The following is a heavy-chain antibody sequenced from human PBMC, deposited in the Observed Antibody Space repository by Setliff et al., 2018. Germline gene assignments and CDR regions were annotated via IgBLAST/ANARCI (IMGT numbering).Heavy chain of an antibody. CDR3: ARDPGIAVAGTEY. Sequence: PSETLSLTCTVSGDSISSRRNYWGWFRQPAGKELEWIGHIYTSGSTNYNPSLKSRVTISVDTSKNQFSLKLSSVTAADTAVYYCARDPGIAVAGTEYWGQGTQVTV. CDR2: IYTSGST. J-gene: IGHJ4*02. CDR1: GDSISSRRNY. V-gene: IGHV4-61*09. D-gene: IGHD6-19*01.